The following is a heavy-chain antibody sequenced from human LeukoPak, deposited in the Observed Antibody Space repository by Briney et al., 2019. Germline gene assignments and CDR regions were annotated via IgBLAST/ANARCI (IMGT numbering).Heavy chain of an antibody. CDR3: ARVRVDSSGYYSMGG. V-gene: IGHV4-59*01. Sequence: PSETLSLTCTVSGGSISSYFWSWIRQPPGKGLEWIGYIYNSGSTNYNPSLKSRVTMSVDTSKNQFSLKLSSVTAADTAVYYCARVRVDSSGYYSMGGWGQGTLVTVSS. D-gene: IGHD3-22*01. CDR2: IYNSGST. J-gene: IGHJ4*02. CDR1: GGSISSYF.